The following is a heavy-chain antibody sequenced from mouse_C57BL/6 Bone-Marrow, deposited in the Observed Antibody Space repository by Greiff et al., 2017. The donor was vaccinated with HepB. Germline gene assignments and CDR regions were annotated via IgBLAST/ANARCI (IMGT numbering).Heavy chain of an antibody. D-gene: IGHD4-1*01. CDR1: GFTFSSYA. V-gene: IGHV5-4*01. CDR2: ISDGGSYT. J-gene: IGHJ2*01. Sequence: EVQLVESGGGLVKPGGSLKLSCAASGFTFSSYAMSWVRQTPEKRLEWVATISDGGSYTYYPDNVKGRFTISRDNAKNNLYLQMGHLKSEDTAMYYCARGTGTGDFDYWGQGTTLTVSS. CDR3: ARGTGTGDFDY.